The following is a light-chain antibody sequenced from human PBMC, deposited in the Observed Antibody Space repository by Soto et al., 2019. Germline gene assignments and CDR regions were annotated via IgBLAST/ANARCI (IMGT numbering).Light chain of an antibody. Sequence: DIQMSQSPASLSASVGDRFTITWRASQIISSYLNWYQQKPGNAPPRLIYDAASLQSGVTSRFSGSRSGREFTITISSLQHDDVATYYCQHYKRYSPWTFGQGTKVDIK. CDR3: QHYKRYSPWT. J-gene: IGKJ1*01. CDR2: DAA. CDR1: QIISSY. V-gene: IGKV1-39*01.